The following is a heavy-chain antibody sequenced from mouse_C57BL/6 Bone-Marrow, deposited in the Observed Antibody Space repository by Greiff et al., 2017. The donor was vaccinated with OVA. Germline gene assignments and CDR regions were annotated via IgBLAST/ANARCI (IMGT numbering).Heavy chain of an antibody. CDR1: GFNIKNTY. J-gene: IGHJ2*01. V-gene: IGHV14-3*01. CDR2: IDTENGNN. Sequence: EVKLVESVAELVRPGASVKLSCKASGFNIKNTYMHWVKQRPEQGLEWLGRIDTENGNNKYTTKFKGKATITAATSSYTAYLQLSSLTSEDSAIAFCARSDYGRTFYFWGQGTTLTVSS. D-gene: IGHD1-1*01. CDR3: ARSDYGRTFYF.